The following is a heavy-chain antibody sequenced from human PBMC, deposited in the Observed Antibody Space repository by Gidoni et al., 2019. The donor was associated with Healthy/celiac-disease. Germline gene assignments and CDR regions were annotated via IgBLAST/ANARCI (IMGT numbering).Heavy chain of an antibody. CDR1: GASFSGYY. J-gene: IGHJ4*02. Sequence: QVQLQQWGAGLLKPSATLSLTRTFYGASFSGYYWSWIRQPPGKGLEWIGEINHSGSTNYNPSLKSRVTISVDTSKNQFSLKLSSVTAADTAVYYCARGSGGSSVLTYFDYWGQGTLVTVSS. CDR2: INHSGST. V-gene: IGHV4-34*01. D-gene: IGHD6-6*01. CDR3: ARGSGGSSVLTYFDY.